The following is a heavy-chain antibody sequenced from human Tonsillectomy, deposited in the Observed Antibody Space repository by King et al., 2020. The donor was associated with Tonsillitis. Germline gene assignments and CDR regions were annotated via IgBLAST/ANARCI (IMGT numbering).Heavy chain of an antibody. CDR2: IGIAGDT. V-gene: IGHV3-13*01. CDR3: ARAAEITMVRGVISYYAMDV. D-gene: IGHD3-10*01. Sequence: VQLVESGGGLVQPGGSLRLSCAASGFTFNYYDMYWVRQATGQGLEWVSGIGIAGDTYYPGSVKGRFTISRENAKNSLYLQMNSLRAGDTAVYYCARAAEITMVRGVISYYAMDVWGQGTTVTVSS. CDR1: GFTFNYYD. J-gene: IGHJ6*02.